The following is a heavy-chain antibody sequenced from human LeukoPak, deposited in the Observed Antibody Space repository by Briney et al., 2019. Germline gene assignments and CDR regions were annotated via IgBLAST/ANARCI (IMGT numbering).Heavy chain of an antibody. CDR2: IYSDGSST. CDR3: ARTFDYGGNSFAFDI. Sequence: QPGGSLRHSCAASGFTLITYWMHWVRQAPGKGLVWVSRIYSDGSSTSYADSVKGRFTISRDNAKNTLYLQMNSLRAEDTAVYYCARTFDYGGNSFAFDIWGQGTMVTVSS. J-gene: IGHJ3*02. CDR1: GFTLITYW. D-gene: IGHD4-23*01. V-gene: IGHV3-74*01.